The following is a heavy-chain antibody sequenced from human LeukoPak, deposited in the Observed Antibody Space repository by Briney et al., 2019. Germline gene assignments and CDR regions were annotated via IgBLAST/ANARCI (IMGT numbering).Heavy chain of an antibody. Sequence: SETLSLTCTVSGGSISSFYWSWIRQPPGKGLEWIGFISYRGSTNYNPSLKSRVTISLDTSKKQFSLKLSSVTAADPAVFYCAGGDSSGWTDFDYWGQGTLVTVSS. CDR3: AGGDSSGWTDFDY. D-gene: IGHD6-25*01. CDR2: ISYRGST. J-gene: IGHJ4*02. V-gene: IGHV4-59*08. CDR1: GGSISSFY.